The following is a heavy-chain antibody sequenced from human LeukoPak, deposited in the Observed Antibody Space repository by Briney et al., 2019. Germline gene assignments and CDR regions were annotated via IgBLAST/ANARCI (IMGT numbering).Heavy chain of an antibody. CDR2: ISGSGGTT. V-gene: IGHV3-23*01. D-gene: IGHD1-14*01. J-gene: IGHJ6*02. Sequence: AGGSLRLSCAASGFTVSSNYMNWVRQAPGKGLEWVSVISGSGGTTYYADSVKGRFTISRDSSKNTLYLQMNSLRAEDTAVYYCAKVSGGGLYYDGMDVWGQGTTVTVSS. CDR1: GFTVSSNY. CDR3: AKVSGGGLYYDGMDV.